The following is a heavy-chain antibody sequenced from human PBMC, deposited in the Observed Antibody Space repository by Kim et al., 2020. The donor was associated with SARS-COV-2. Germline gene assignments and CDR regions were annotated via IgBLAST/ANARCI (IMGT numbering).Heavy chain of an antibody. Sequence: SETLSLTCTVSGGSISSEDYYWSWIRQPPGKGLEWIGYTSHSGSTYYNPSLKSRITISTDTSKNHFSLTLTSVTTADTAVYYCATAAGDAFDIWGRGTMVTVSA. J-gene: IGHJ3*02. CDR2: TSHSGST. CDR3: ATAAGDAFDI. V-gene: IGHV4-30-4*01. D-gene: IGHD6-13*01. CDR1: GGSISSEDYY.